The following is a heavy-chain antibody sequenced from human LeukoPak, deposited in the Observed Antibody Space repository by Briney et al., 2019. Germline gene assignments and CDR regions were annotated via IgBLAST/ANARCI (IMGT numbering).Heavy chain of an antibody. Sequence: GGSLRLSCAASGFTFSSYAMSWVRQAPGKGLEWVSAISGSGGSTYYADSVKGRFTISRDNSKNTLYLQMNSLRAEDTAVYYCARGSWYYDFWSGYEYWGQGTLVTVSS. CDR2: ISGSGGST. CDR3: ARGSWYYDFWSGYEY. CDR1: GFTFSSYA. J-gene: IGHJ4*02. D-gene: IGHD3-3*01. V-gene: IGHV3-23*01.